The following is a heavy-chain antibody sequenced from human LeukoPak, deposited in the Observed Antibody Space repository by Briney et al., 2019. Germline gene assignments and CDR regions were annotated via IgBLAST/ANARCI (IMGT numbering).Heavy chain of an antibody. CDR2: INPNSGGT. CDR3: ARVGGPGYSSGWYGY. V-gene: IGHV1-2*02. J-gene: IGHJ4*02. CDR1: GYTFTGYY. Sequence: EASVKVSCKASGYTFTGYYLHWVRQAPGQGLEWMGWINPNSGGTNYAQKFQGRVTMTRDTSISTAYMEVSRLRSDDTAVYYCARVGGPGYSSGWYGYWGQGTLVTVSS. D-gene: IGHD6-19*01.